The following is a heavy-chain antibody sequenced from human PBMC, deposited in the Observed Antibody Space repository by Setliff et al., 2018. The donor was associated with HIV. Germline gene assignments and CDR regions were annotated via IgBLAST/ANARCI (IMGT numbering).Heavy chain of an antibody. CDR2: IKQDGREK. J-gene: IGHJ4*02. V-gene: IGHV3-7*03. CDR1: GFSVSSPY. D-gene: IGHD3-3*01. Sequence: GGSLRLSCAASGFSVSSPYMSWVRQAPGKGLEWVANIKQDGREKYYVDSVKGRFTISRDNAKNSLYLQMNSLRAEDTALYYCARVRGRGYYTLLYYFDDWGQGTLVTVSS. CDR3: ARVRGRGYYTLLYYFDD.